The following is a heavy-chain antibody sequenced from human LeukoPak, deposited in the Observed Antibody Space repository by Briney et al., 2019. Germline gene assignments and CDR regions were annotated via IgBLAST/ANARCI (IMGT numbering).Heavy chain of an antibody. V-gene: IGHV3-30*04. CDR3: ARERIAATGTNWYDP. D-gene: IGHD6-13*01. CDR1: GFTFSSYA. J-gene: IGHJ5*02. CDR2: ISYDGSNK. Sequence: GGSLRLSCAASGFTFSSYAMHWVRQAPGKGLEWVAVISYDGSNKYYADSVKGRFTISRDNSKNSLYLQMNSLRAEDTAVYYCARERIAATGTNWYDPWGQGTLVTVSS.